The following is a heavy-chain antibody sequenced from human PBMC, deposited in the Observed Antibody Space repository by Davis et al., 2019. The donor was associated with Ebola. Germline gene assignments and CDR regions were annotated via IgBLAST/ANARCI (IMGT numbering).Heavy chain of an antibody. CDR1: RYTLTSYD. CDR2: MNPNSGNT. CDR3: ARVWFGELSSV. V-gene: IGHV1-8*01. J-gene: IGHJ4*02. Sequence: ASVTVSCMASRYTLTSYDINWVRQATGQGLEWMGWMNPNSGNTGYAQKFQGRVTMTRNTSISTAYMELSSLRSEDTAVYYCARVWFGELSSVWGQGTLVTVSS. D-gene: IGHD3-10*01.